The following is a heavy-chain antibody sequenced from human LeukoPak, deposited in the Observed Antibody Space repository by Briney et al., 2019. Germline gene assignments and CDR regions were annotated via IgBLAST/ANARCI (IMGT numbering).Heavy chain of an antibody. V-gene: IGHV2-5*02. CDR2: IYWDDDK. Sequence: SGPTLVNPTQTLTLTCTFSGFSLSTSGVGVGWIRQPPGKALEWLALIYWDDDKRYSPSLKSRLTITKDTSKNQVVLTMTNMDPVDTATYYCAHRKANTAAGTGPQQYWDYWGQGTLVTVSS. D-gene: IGHD6-13*01. CDR1: GFSLSTSGVG. CDR3: AHRKANTAAGTGPQQYWDY. J-gene: IGHJ4*02.